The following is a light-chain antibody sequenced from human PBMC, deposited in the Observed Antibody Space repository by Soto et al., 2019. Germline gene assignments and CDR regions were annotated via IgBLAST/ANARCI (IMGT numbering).Light chain of an antibody. CDR2: GAS. CDR3: QQYNNWWT. J-gene: IGKJ1*01. Sequence: PGERATLSCRASQSVSSNYLAWYQQRPGQAPRLLIYGASTRATGIPARFSGIGSGTEFTLTISSLQSEDFAVYYCQQYNNWWTFGQGTKVDIK. CDR1: QSVSSN. V-gene: IGKV3-15*01.